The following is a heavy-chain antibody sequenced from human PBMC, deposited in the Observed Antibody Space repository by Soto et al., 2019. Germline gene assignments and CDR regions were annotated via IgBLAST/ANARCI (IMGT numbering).Heavy chain of an antibody. Sequence: EASVKVSCKASGYTFTSYGISWVRQAPGQGLEWMGWISAYNGNTNYAQKLQGRVTMTTDTSTSTAYMELRSLRSDDTAVYNCAGFVPKLAFWNYLVAAFDIWDQGTMFTVS. CDR3: AGFVPKLAFWNYLVAAFDI. J-gene: IGHJ3*02. D-gene: IGHD1-7*01. CDR2: ISAYNGNT. V-gene: IGHV1-18*01. CDR1: GYTFTSYG.